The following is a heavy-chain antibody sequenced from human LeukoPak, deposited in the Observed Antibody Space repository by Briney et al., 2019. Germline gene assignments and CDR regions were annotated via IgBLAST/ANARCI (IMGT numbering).Heavy chain of an antibody. CDR2: VSGSGGRT. J-gene: IGHJ3*02. CDR1: GFSFSDYG. D-gene: IGHD1-26*01. CDR3: AKVFYSGTYYDHAFDI. V-gene: IGHV3-23*01. Sequence: GGSLSLSCAASGFSFSDYGMTWVRQAPGKGLEWVSGVSGSGGRTYYADSVKGRFTISRDTSKNTLYLQMNSLRAEDTAIYYCAKVFYSGTYYDHAFDIWGQGTMVTVSS.